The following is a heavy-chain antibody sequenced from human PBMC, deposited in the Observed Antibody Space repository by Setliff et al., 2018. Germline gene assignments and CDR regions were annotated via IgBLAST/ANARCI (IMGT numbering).Heavy chain of an antibody. CDR2: INWSGGSR. D-gene: IGHD6-19*01. CDR1: GFTFDVSG. J-gene: IGHJ4*02. CDR3: GREVAGVDY. V-gene: IGHV3-20*04. Sequence: GGSLRLSCGTSGFTFDVSGMSWVRQAPGKGLEWVSSINWSGGSRAYADSVKGRFTISRDNAKNSMYLEMNSLRAEDTAFYYCGREVAGVDYWGQGTLVT.